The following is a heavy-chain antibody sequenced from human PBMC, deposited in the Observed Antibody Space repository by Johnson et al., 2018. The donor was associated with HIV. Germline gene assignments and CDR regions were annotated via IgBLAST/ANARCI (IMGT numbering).Heavy chain of an antibody. CDR3: AKDRHDYGDLDAFDI. V-gene: IGHV3-9*01. CDR2: ISWNSDII. J-gene: IGHJ3*02. CDR1: GFTFSSYP. Sequence: QLVESGGGVVQPGRSLRLSCAASGFTFSSYPMHWVRQAPGKGLEWVSGISWNSDIIGYADAVKGRFSISRDNAKNSLYLQMNSLRTEDTALYYCAKDRHDYGDLDAFDIWGQGTMVTVSS. D-gene: IGHD4-17*01.